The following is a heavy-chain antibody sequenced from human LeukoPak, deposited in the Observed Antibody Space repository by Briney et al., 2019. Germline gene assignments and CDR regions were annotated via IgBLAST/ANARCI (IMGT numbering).Heavy chain of an antibody. V-gene: IGHV3-48*01. CDR3: ARDGDDYGDLRPAEYFQH. D-gene: IGHD4-17*01. Sequence: PGGSLRLSCAASGFTFSSYSMNWVRQAPGKGLEWVSYISSRSSTIYYADSVKGRFTISRDNAKNSLYLQMNSLRAEDTALYYCARDGDDYGDLRPAEYFQHWGQGTLVTVSS. CDR2: ISSRSSTI. J-gene: IGHJ1*01. CDR1: GFTFSSYS.